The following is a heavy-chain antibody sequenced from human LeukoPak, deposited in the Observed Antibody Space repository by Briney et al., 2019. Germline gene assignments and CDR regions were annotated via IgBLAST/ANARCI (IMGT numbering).Heavy chain of an antibody. D-gene: IGHD5-24*01. CDR3: ARARDGHYGMDV. CDR2: IYSGGST. J-gene: IGHJ6*02. Sequence: PGGSLRLSCAASGFTVSSNYMSWVRQAPGKGLEWVSVIYSGGSTYYADSVKGRFTISRDNSKNTLYLHMNSLRAEDTAVYYCARARDGHYGMDVWGQGTTVTVPS. CDR1: GFTVSSNY. V-gene: IGHV3-53*01.